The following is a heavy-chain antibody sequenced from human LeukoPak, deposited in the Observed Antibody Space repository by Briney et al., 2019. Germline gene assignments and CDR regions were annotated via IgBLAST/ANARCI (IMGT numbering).Heavy chain of an antibody. CDR1: GDGLSVSSDV. CDR3: ARDADWGYDAYDI. CDR2: TYYKSKWHN. D-gene: IGHD7-27*01. Sequence: SQTLSLPCAISGDGLSVSSDVWNWVRQSPSRGLEWLGRTYYKSKWHNDYAVSVKSRITISPDTSKNQFSLHLNSVTPEDTAVYYWARDADWGYDAYDIWGQGTMVTVSS. J-gene: IGHJ3*02. V-gene: IGHV6-1*01.